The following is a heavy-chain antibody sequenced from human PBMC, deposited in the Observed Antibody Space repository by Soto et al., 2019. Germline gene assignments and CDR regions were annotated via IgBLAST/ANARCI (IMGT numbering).Heavy chain of an antibody. CDR3: ARVLCSGGSCYGHYGMDV. CDR1: GYTFTGYY. CDR2: INPNSGGT. V-gene: IGHV1-2*04. J-gene: IGHJ6*02. D-gene: IGHD2-15*01. Sequence: QVQLVQSGAEVKKPGASVKVSCKASGYTFTGYYMHWVRQAPGQGLEWMGWINPNSGGTNYAQKFQGWVTMTRDTSISTAYRELSRLRSDDTAVYYCARVLCSGGSCYGHYGMDVWGQGTTVTVSS.